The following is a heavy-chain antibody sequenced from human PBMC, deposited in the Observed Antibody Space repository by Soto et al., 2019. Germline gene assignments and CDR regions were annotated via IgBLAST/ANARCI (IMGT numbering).Heavy chain of an antibody. CDR1: GGSISSGGYY. CDR2: IYYSGST. Sequence: SETLSLTCTVSGGSISSGGYYWSWIRQHPGKGLEWIGYIYYSGSTYYNPSLKSRVTISVDTSKNQFSLKLSSVTAADTAVYYCARGSVAAAGWFDPWGQGTLVTVSS. J-gene: IGHJ5*02. CDR3: ARGSVAAAGWFDP. V-gene: IGHV4-31*03. D-gene: IGHD6-13*01.